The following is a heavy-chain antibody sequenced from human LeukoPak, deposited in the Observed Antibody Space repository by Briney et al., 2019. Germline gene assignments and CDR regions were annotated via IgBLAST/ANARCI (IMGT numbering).Heavy chain of an antibody. CDR1: GFTFSSYA. V-gene: IGHV3-23*01. Sequence: GGSLRLSCAASGFTFSSYAMSWVRQAPGKGLEWVSAISGSGGSTYYADSVKGRFTNSRDNSKNTLYLQMNSLRAEDTAVYYCAKDRTDSSSWYDAFDIWGQGTMVTVSS. CDR2: ISGSGGST. J-gene: IGHJ3*02. CDR3: AKDRTDSSSWYDAFDI. D-gene: IGHD6-13*01.